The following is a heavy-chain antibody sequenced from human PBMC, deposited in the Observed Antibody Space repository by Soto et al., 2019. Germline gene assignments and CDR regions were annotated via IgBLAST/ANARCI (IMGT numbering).Heavy chain of an antibody. Sequence: GGALRLSCAASGFTFSSYGMPWVRQAPGKGLEWVAVISYDGSNKYYADSVKGRFTISRDNSKNTLYLQMSSLRSEDTAVYYCARDLGGWPDYWGQGTLVTVSS. CDR1: GFTFSSYG. V-gene: IGHV3-30*03. J-gene: IGHJ4*02. CDR3: ARDLGGWPDY. D-gene: IGHD2-15*01. CDR2: ISYDGSNK.